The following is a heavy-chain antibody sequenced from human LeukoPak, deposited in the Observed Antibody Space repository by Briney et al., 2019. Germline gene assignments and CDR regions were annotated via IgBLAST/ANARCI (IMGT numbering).Heavy chain of an antibody. V-gene: IGHV1-8*01. J-gene: IGHJ4*02. Sequence: ASVKVSCKASGYTLTSYDINWVRQATGQGLEWMGWKNPNSGRTGYAQKFRDRISITRNTSISTAYMEPSSLTSEDTGVYYCTRETSSRYFDFWGQGTLVTVSS. CDR3: TRETSSRYFDF. CDR2: KNPNSGRT. CDR1: GYTLTSYD.